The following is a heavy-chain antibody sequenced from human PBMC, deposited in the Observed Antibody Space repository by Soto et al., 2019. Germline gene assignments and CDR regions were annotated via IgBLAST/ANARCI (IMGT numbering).Heavy chain of an antibody. CDR2: IYYSGST. J-gene: IGHJ5*02. V-gene: IGHV4-30-4*01. D-gene: IGHD6-13*01. Sequence: QVQLQESGPGLVKPSQTLSLTCTVSGGSISSGDYYWSWIRQPPGKGLEWIGYIYYSGSTYYNPSLQSRVTISVDTSKHQFSLKLSSGTAADTAVYYCARERPDGSRLDPWGQGTLVTVSS. CDR3: ARERPDGSRLDP. CDR1: GGSISSGDYY.